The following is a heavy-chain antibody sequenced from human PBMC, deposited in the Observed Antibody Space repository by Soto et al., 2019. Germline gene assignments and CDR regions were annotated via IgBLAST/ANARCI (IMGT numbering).Heavy chain of an antibody. D-gene: IGHD4-17*01. J-gene: IGHJ6*04. CDR3: ARLPTDTVTTLRYYVGKDV. CDR2: IHPADSAT. V-gene: IGHV5-51*04. CDR1: GYSFTIYW. Sequence: ESLKISCKAAGYSFTIYWNGWLRQMPVKRLEWMGSIHPADSATRYSPSCQDQGTISADKPISTAYLQWSSLKASDTAVYYCARLPTDTVTTLRYYVGKDVWGKGITVAVS.